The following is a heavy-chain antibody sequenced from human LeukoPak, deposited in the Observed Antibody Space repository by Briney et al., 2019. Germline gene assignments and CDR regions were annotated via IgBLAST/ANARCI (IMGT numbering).Heavy chain of an antibody. J-gene: IGHJ3*02. D-gene: IGHD6-13*01. CDR1: GGSISSYY. V-gene: IGHV4-4*09. CDR3: ARLGGSSWYFDAFDI. CDR2: IYTSGST. Sequence: SGTLSLTCTVSGGSISSYYWSWIRQPPGKGLEWIGYIYTSGSTNYNPSLKSRVTISVDTSKNQFSLKLGSVTAADTAVYYCARLGGSSWYFDAFDIWGQGTMVTVSS.